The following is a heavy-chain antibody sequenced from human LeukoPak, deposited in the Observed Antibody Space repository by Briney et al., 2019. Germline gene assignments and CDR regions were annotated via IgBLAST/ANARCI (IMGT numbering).Heavy chain of an antibody. D-gene: IGHD3-3*01. Sequence: GGSLRLSCAASGFTFSSYWMSWVRQAPGKGLEWVANIKQDGSEKYYVDSVKGRFTISRDNAKNSLYLQMNSLRAEDTAVYYCARRAGFWSGYDAFDIWGQGTMVTVSS. CDR2: IKQDGSEK. V-gene: IGHV3-7*01. J-gene: IGHJ3*02. CDR1: GFTFSSYW. CDR3: ARRAGFWSGYDAFDI.